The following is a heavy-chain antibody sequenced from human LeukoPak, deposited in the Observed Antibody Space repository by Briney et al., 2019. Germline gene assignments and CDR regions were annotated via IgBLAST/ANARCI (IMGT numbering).Heavy chain of an antibody. D-gene: IGHD3-10*01. CDR2: IYSGGST. J-gene: IGHJ3*02. Sequence: GGSLRPSCAASGFTVSSNYMSWVRQAPGKGLEWVSVIYSGGSTYYADSVKGRFTISRDNSKNTLYLQMNSLKAEDTAVYYCASKLLWFGELSDDAFDIWGQGTMVTVSS. CDR1: GFTVSSNY. V-gene: IGHV3-53*01. CDR3: ASKLLWFGELSDDAFDI.